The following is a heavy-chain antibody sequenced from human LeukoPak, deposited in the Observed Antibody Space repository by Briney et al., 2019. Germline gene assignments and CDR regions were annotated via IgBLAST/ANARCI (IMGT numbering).Heavy chain of an antibody. V-gene: IGHV3-21*01. CDR2: ISSSSSYI. D-gene: IGHD3-22*01. CDR3: ARGSAYYDSMSYICDY. CDR1: GFTFTSYS. Sequence: GGSLRLSCAASGFTFTSYSMNWFRQAPGKGLEWVSSISSSSSYIYYADSVKGRFTISRDNAKNSLYLQMNSLRAEYTAVYYCARGSAYYDSMSYICDYWGQGTLVTVSS. J-gene: IGHJ4*02.